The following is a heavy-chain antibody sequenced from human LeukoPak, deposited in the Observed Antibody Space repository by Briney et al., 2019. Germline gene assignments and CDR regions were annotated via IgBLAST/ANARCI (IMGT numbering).Heavy chain of an antibody. CDR2: IIPILGIA. CDR1: GGTFSSYA. Sequence: ASVKVSCKASGGTFSSYAISWVRQAPGQGLEWMGRIIPILGIANYAQKFQGRVTITADKSTSTAYMELSSPRSEDTAVYYSARDRGNGYNSFYDWGQGTLVTVSS. V-gene: IGHV1-69*04. J-gene: IGHJ4*02. D-gene: IGHD5-24*01. CDR3: ARDRGNGYNSFYD.